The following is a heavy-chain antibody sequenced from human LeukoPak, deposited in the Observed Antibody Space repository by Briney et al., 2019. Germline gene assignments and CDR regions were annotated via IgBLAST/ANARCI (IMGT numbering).Heavy chain of an antibody. CDR3: ARWQSPVDLPDIVVVPAATLKDAFDI. CDR2: IYTSAIISGNT. V-gene: IGHV4-4*07. Sequence: SETLSLTCTVSGASISSYYWSWIRQPPGKGLEWIGRIYTSAIISGNTNYNPSLKSRVTMSVDTSKNQFSLKLSSVTAADTAVYYCARWQSPVDLPDIVVVPAATLKDAFDIWGQGTMVTVSS. CDR1: GASISSYY. D-gene: IGHD2-2*01. J-gene: IGHJ3*02.